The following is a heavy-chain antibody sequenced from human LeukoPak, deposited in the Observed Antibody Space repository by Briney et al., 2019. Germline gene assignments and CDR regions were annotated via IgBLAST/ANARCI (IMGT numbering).Heavy chain of an antibody. D-gene: IGHD2-2*02. J-gene: IGHJ6*03. CDR2: IYYSGST. V-gene: IGHV4-59*01. CDR1: GGSISSYY. CDR3: ARAPGRACSSTSCYNQKLVWYYYYMDV. Sequence: SGTLSLTCTASGGSISSYYWSWIRQPPGKGLEWIGYIYYSGSTNYNPSLKSRVTISVDTSKNQFSLKLSSVTAADTAVYYCARAPGRACSSTSCYNQKLVWYYYYMDVWGKGTTVTVSS.